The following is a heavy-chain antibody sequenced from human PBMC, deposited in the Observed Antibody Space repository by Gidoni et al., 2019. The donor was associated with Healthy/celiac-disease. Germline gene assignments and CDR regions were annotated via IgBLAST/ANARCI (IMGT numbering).Heavy chain of an antibody. CDR2: LYTSGST. CDR1: GGSISSGSYY. V-gene: IGHV4-61*02. Sequence: QVQLQESGPGLVKPSQTLSLTCTVSGGSISSGSYYWSWIRQPAGKGLEWIGRLYTSGSTNYNPSLKSRVTISVDTSKNQFSLKLSSVTAADTAVYYCARDSVDTAIYYYYGMDVWGQGTTVTVSS. J-gene: IGHJ6*02. CDR3: ARDSVDTAIYYYYGMDV. D-gene: IGHD5-18*01.